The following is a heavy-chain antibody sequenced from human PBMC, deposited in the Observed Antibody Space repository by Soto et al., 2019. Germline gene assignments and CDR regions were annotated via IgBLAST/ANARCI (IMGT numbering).Heavy chain of an antibody. J-gene: IGHJ5*02. CDR3: TSDQGGSYYSWFDP. V-gene: IGHV3-21*01. Sequence: EVQVVESGGGLVKPGGSLRLSCNFTFSMYSMNWVRQAPGKGLEWVASISSGSAFIKYADSVKGRFSISRDNAKNSVSLQRSCLRAEDTAMYYCTSDQGGSYYSWFDPWGRGTLVTVSS. CDR1: TFSMYS. D-gene: IGHD1-26*01. CDR2: ISSGSAFI.